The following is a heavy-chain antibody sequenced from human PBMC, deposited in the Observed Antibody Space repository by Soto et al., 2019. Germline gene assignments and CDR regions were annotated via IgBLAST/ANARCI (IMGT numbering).Heavy chain of an antibody. CDR2: IIPIFGTA. D-gene: IGHD4-4*01. V-gene: IGHV1-69*13. Sequence: SVKVSCKASGGTFSSYAISWVRQAPGQRLEWMGGIIPIFGTANYAQKFQGRVTITADESTSTAYMELSSLRSEGTAVYYCAREICRPTRLQSLVYYYGMDVWGQGTTVTVSS. CDR1: GGTFSSYA. J-gene: IGHJ6*02. CDR3: AREICRPTRLQSLVYYYGMDV.